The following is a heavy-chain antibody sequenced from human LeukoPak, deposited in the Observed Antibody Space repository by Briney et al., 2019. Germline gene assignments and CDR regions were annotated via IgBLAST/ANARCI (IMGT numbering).Heavy chain of an antibody. CDR3: ARQLGYCSDGSCYFDS. V-gene: IGHV3-23*01. CDR1: GFTFSNYA. D-gene: IGHD2-15*01. J-gene: IGHJ4*02. Sequence: PGGSLGLSCAASGFTFSNYAMSWVRHAPGRGLECVSAISNNGGATYYADSVEGRFTISRDNSKNTLFVQMSSLRAEDTAVYHCARQLGYCSDGSCYFDSWGQGTLVTVSS. CDR2: ISNNGGAT.